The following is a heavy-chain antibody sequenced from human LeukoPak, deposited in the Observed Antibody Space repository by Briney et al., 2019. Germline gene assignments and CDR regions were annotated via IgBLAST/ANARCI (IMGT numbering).Heavy chain of an antibody. V-gene: IGHV5-51*01. J-gene: IGHJ4*02. CDR3: ARRTGYNFDY. Sequence: GEALKISRKGSWYSFTRYWIGWVRQMPGKGLGWVGIIYPGDSDTRYSPSFQGHVTISADKSISTAYLQWSSLEAADTAMYYCARRTGYNFDYWGQGTLVTVSS. CDR1: WYSFTRYW. D-gene: IGHD5-24*01. CDR2: IYPGDSDT.